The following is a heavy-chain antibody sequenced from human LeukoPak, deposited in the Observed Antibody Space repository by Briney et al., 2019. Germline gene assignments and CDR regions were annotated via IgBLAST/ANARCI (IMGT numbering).Heavy chain of an antibody. J-gene: IGHJ4*02. Sequence: GASVKVSCKASGGTFSSYAISWVRQAPGQGLEWMGIIDPSGGSTSYAQKFQGRVTMTRDTSTSTVYMELSSLRSEDTAVYYCARDSEIAAAGSLFDYWGQGTLVTVSS. CDR3: ARDSEIAAAGSLFDY. CDR1: GGTFSSYA. CDR2: IDPSGGST. V-gene: IGHV1-46*01. D-gene: IGHD6-13*01.